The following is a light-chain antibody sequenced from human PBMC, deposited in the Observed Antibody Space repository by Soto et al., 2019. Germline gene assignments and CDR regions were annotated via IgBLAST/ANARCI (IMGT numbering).Light chain of an antibody. CDR2: DAS. CDR1: QTVRNNY. J-gene: IGKJ4*01. Sequence: EFVLTQSPGTLSLYPGERATLSCRASQTVRNNYLAWYQQKPGQAPRLLIYDASSRATGIPDRFSGGGSGTDFTLTISRLEPEDFAVYYCQQFSSYPLTFGGGTKV. CDR3: QQFSSYPLT. V-gene: IGKV3-20*01.